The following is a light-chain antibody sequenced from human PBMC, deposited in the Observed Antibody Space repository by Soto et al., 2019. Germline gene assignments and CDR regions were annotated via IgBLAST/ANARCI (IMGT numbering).Light chain of an antibody. J-gene: IGKJ4*01. V-gene: IGKV3-11*01. CDR1: QSVGTY. Sequence: EIVLTQSPATLSLSPGERATLSCRASQSVGTYLAWYQQKPGQAPRLLIYDASIRATGIPARFSGSGSGTDFTLTISRLEPEDSAFYYCQQRTDWPPLTFGGGNMVEMK. CDR2: DAS. CDR3: QQRTDWPPLT.